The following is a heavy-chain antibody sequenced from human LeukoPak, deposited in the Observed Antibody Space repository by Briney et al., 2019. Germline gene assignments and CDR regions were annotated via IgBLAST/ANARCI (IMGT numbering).Heavy chain of an antibody. CDR3: AGRLTQYDCFDP. J-gene: IGHJ5*02. CDR2: TYYRSTWYN. D-gene: IGHD2-2*01. Sequence: SQTLSLTGAVSGDSVSSNSVTWNWIRQSPARGLEWLGRTYYRSTWYNDYAVSVRGRITVNPDTSKNQFSLHLNSVTPEDTAVYYCAGRLTQYDCFDPWGQGILVTVSS. V-gene: IGHV6-1*01. CDR1: GDSVSSNSVT.